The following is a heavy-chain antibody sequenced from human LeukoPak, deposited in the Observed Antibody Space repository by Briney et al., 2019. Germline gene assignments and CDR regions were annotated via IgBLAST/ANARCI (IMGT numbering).Heavy chain of an antibody. J-gene: IGHJ4*02. V-gene: IGHV4-59*08. CDR2: VYYSGDT. Sequence: SETLSLTCTVSGDSASGVYWSWIRQPPGKGLEWIGYVYYSGDTNYNPSLKSRVTISLDTSKNQVSLRLSSVTAADTAVYYCARHPFATPFDYWGRGTLLTVSS. D-gene: IGHD2-15*01. CDR3: ARHPFATPFDY. CDR1: GDSASGVY.